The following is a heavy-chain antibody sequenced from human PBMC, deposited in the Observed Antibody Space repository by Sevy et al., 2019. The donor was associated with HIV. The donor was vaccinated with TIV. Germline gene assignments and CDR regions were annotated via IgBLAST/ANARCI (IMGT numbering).Heavy chain of an antibody. J-gene: IGHJ3*02. Sequence: SETLSLTYTVSGGSISSGGYYWSWIRQHPGKGLEWIGYIYYSGSTYYNPSLKSRVTISVDTSKNQFSLKLSSVTAADTAVYYCARGGGIVGAPGAFDIWGQGTMVTVSS. CDR2: IYYSGST. CDR1: GGSISSGGYY. CDR3: ARGGGIVGAPGAFDI. D-gene: IGHD1-26*01. V-gene: IGHV4-31*03.